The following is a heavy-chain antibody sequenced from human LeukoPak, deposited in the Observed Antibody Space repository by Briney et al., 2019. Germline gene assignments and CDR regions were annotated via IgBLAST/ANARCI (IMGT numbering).Heavy chain of an antibody. CDR1: GFAFNRYI. CDR2: IKKTGSET. Sequence: GGSLRLSCAASGFAFNRYIVQWVRQAPGKGLEWVAYIKKTGSETYYVDSVKGRFTITRDNTRNSLFLQMNSLRAEDTAVYYCASREAARFDYWGQGALVTVSS. D-gene: IGHD6-6*01. V-gene: IGHV3-7*03. CDR3: ASREAARFDY. J-gene: IGHJ4*02.